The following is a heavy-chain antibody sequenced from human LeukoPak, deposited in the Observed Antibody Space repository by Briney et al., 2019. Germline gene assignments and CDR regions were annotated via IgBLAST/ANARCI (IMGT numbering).Heavy chain of an antibody. CDR2: ISGSGGST. Sequence: GGSLRLSCAASGFTFDDYDMSWVRQAPGKGLEWVSAISGSGGSTYYADSVEGRFTISRDNSKNTLYLQMNSLRAEDTAVYYCANDETRYYYDSSGYYPVPYGMDVWGQGTTVTVSS. J-gene: IGHJ6*02. CDR1: GFTFDDYD. D-gene: IGHD3-22*01. V-gene: IGHV3-23*01. CDR3: ANDETRYYYDSSGYYPVPYGMDV.